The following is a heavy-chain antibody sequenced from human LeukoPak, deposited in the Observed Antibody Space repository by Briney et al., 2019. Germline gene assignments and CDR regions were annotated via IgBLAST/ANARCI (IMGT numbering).Heavy chain of an antibody. D-gene: IGHD6-13*01. Sequence: SETLSLTCTVSGDSIVTSNDYYWGWIRQPPGKGLEWIGEINHSGSTNYNPSLKSRVTITVDTSKNQFSLKLSSVTAADTAVYYCAREAEYSSSWYGDYYYYMDVWGKGTTVTVSS. CDR2: INHSGST. J-gene: IGHJ6*03. CDR3: AREAEYSSSWYGDYYYYMDV. CDR1: GDSIVTSNDYY. V-gene: IGHV4-39*07.